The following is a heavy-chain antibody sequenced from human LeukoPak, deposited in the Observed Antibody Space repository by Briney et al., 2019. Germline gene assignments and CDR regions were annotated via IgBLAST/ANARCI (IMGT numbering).Heavy chain of an antibody. CDR3: TRGAGWLIDY. CDR1: DDSISVYY. CDR2: FHNSGTS. D-gene: IGHD3-16*01. Sequence: SETLSLTCTVSDDSISVYYRGWIRQPPGKGLEWIGYFHNSGTSTYNPSLKSRVTISADTSKNQFSLKLNSLTTADTAVYYCTRGAGWLIDYWGQGTLVTVSS. J-gene: IGHJ4*02. V-gene: IGHV4-59*01.